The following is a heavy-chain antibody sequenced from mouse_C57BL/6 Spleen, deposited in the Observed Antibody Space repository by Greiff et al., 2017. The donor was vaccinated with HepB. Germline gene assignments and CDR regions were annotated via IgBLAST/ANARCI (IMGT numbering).Heavy chain of an antibody. Sequence: DVQLVESGGGLVKPGGSLKLSCAASGFTFSSYAMSWVRQTPEKRLEWVATISDGGSYTYYPNNVKGRFTISRDNAKNDLYLQLSHLKSEDTAMYYCAREGVRLNIRKAMDYWGQGTSVTVSS. J-gene: IGHJ4*01. CDR3: AREGVRLNIRKAMDY. V-gene: IGHV5-4*01. CDR2: ISDGGSYT. D-gene: IGHD1-3*01. CDR1: GFTFSSYA.